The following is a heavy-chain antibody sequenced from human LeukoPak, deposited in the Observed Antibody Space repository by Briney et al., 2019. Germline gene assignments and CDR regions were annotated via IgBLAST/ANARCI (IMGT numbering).Heavy chain of an antibody. V-gene: IGHV3-64*01. CDR2: ISSNGGST. J-gene: IGHJ4*02. CDR3: ARALYNWNSPSDY. D-gene: IGHD1/OR15-1a*01. Sequence: GGSLRLSCAASGFTFSSYAMHWVRQAPGKGLEYVSAISSNGGSTYYANSVKGRFTISRDNSKNTLYLQMGSLRAEDMAVYYCARALYNWNSPSDYWGQGTLVTVSS. CDR1: GFTFSSYA.